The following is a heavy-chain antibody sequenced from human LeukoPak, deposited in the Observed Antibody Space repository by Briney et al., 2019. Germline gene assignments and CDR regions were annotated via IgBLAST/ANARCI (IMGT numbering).Heavy chain of an antibody. CDR1: GGSISSGGYY. V-gene: IGHV4-61*08. CDR3: ARLHYYDRTGYPGDNWFDP. D-gene: IGHD3-22*01. CDR2: IYNSGST. Sequence: SETLSLTCTVSGGSISSGGYYWSWIRQHPGKGLEWIGYIYNSGSTNYNPSLKSRVTMSVDTSKKQISLKMSSVTAADTAVYYCARLHYYDRTGYPGDNWFDPWGQGTPVTVSS. J-gene: IGHJ5*02.